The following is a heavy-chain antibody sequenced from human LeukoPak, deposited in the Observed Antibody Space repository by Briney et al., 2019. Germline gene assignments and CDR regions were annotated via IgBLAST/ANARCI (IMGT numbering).Heavy chain of an antibody. D-gene: IGHD3-9*01. CDR2: IIPIFGTA. V-gene: IGHV1-69*05. Sequence: ASVKVSCKASGGTFSSYAISWVRQAPGQGLEWMGRIIPIFGTANYAQKFQGRVTITTDESTSTAYMELSSLRSEDTAVYYCARGGDILTGYYLIGGLFDYWGQGTLVTVSS. J-gene: IGHJ4*02. CDR3: ARGGDILTGYYLIGGLFDY. CDR1: GGTFSSYA.